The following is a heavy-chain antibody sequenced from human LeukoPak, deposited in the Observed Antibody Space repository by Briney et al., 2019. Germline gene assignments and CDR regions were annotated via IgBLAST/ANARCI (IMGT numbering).Heavy chain of an antibody. CDR3: ARHGRGGSCYFDY. CDR2: IHNSGRT. D-gene: IGHD2-15*01. CDR1: GGSVSSYY. Sequence: PSETLSLTCSVSGGSVSSYYWSWIRQSPGKGLEWIGYIHNSGRTNYNPSLKSRVTGFVDTSKNQVSLRLSSVTAADTAVYYCARHGRGGSCYFDYWGQGTLVTVSS. V-gene: IGHV4-59*08. J-gene: IGHJ4*02.